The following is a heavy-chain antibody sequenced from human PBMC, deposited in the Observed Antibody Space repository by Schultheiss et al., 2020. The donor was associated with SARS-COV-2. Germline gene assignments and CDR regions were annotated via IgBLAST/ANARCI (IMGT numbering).Heavy chain of an antibody. D-gene: IGHD4-17*01. J-gene: IGHJ4*02. CDR2: ISGSGGST. CDR3: AKSTTVTTLFDY. CDR1: GFTFSSYA. Sequence: GGSLRLSCAASGFTFSSYAMSWVRQTPGKGLEWVSAISGSGGSTYYADSVKGRFTISRDNSKNTLYLQMNSLRAEDTAVYYCAKSTTVTTLFDYWGQGTLVTVSS. V-gene: IGHV3-23*01.